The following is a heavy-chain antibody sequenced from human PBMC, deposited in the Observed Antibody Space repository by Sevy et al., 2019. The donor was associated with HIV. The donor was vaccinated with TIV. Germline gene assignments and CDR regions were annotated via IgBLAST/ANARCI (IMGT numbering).Heavy chain of an antibody. J-gene: IGHJ6*02. CDR3: AGDLCSSTSCYLDYYYYYGMDV. Sequence: ASVKVSCKASGYTFTSYGISWVRQAPGQGLEWMGWISAYNGNTNYAQKLQGRVTMTTDTSTSTAYMELRSLRSDDTAVYYCAGDLCSSTSCYLDYYYYYGMDVWGQGTTVTVSS. V-gene: IGHV1-18*01. D-gene: IGHD2-2*01. CDR2: ISAYNGNT. CDR1: GYTFTSYG.